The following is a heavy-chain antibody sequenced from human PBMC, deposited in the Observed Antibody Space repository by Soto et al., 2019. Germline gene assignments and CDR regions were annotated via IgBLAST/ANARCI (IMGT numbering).Heavy chain of an antibody. CDR1: GGSISSSSYY. CDR3: ARHKLELSLGALDI. D-gene: IGHD1-1*01. CDR2: IYYSGST. V-gene: IGHV4-39*01. J-gene: IGHJ3*02. Sequence: QLQLQESGPGLVKPSETLSLTCTVSGGSISSSSYYWGWIRQPPGKGLEWIGSIYYSGSTSYNPFLKSRVTISVATSKNQSALKLSSVTDPDTAVYYGARHKLELSLGALDIWAEGTMVTVSS.